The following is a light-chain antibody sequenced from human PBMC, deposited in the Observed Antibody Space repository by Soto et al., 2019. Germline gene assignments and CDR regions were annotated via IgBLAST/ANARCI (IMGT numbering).Light chain of an antibody. CDR1: QTVSTN. CDR3: RQYTNWPQN. J-gene: IGKJ2*01. CDR2: GAS. Sequence: EIVMTQSQVTLSASPGERATLSCRASQTVSTNLAWYQQRPGQAPRLLIYGASTRVTGIPPRFSGGGSGTDFTLTISSLQSEDFAVYFCRQYTNWPQNFGQGTKLEIK. V-gene: IGKV3-15*01.